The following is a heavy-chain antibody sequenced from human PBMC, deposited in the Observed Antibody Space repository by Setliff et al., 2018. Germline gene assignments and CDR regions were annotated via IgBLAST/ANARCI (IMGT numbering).Heavy chain of an antibody. CDR2: INHSGST. V-gene: IGHV4-34*01. D-gene: IGHD3-3*01. CDR1: GGSFSDYY. Sequence: PSETLSLTCTVYGGSFSDYYWGWVRQPPGKGLEWIGEINHSGSTNYIPSLKSRLTISVDTSKNQFSLKLSSVIAADTAMYYCRFWSGYYKNDYWGQGTLVTVS. J-gene: IGHJ4*02. CDR3: RFWSGYYKNDY.